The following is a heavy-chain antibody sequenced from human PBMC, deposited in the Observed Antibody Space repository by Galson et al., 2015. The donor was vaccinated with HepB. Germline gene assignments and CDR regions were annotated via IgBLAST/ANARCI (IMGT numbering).Heavy chain of an antibody. CDR2: ISYDGSNK. Sequence: SLRLSCAASGFTFSSYAMHWVRQAPGKGLEWVAVISYDGSNKYYADSVKGRFTISRDNSKNTLYLQMNSLRAEDTAVYYCARDKGPGGTGTTRWWFDPWGQGTLVTVSS. CDR3: ARDKGPGGTGTTRWWFDP. J-gene: IGHJ5*02. CDR1: GFTFSSYA. V-gene: IGHV3-30-3*01. D-gene: IGHD1-1*01.